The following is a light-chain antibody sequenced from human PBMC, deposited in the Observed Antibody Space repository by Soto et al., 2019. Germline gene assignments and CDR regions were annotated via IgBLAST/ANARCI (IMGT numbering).Light chain of an antibody. CDR1: SSDVGGYNY. Sequence: QSVLTQPPSASGSPGQSVTISCTGTSSDVGGYNYVSWYQQHPDKAPKLMIYEVSQRPSGVPDRFSGSKSGNTASLTVSGLQAEDEADSYCVSYAATNNFSLFGTGTKVTVL. CDR3: VSYAATNNFSL. J-gene: IGLJ1*01. V-gene: IGLV2-8*01. CDR2: EVS.